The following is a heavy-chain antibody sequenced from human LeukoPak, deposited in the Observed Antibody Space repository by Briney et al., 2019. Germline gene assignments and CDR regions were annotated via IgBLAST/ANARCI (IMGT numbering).Heavy chain of an antibody. D-gene: IGHD7-27*01. V-gene: IGHV3-21*04. J-gene: IGHJ4*02. CDR2: FGTRSTSI. Sequence: GGSLRLSCTASGFTFSGYSMNWIRQAPGKGLEWVSSFGTRSTSIYHAGPVKGRFAISRDNAKNSLYLQMNSLRAEDTAVYYCAKDGGLWVSAHWGDSWGRGTLVTVSS. CDR3: AKDGGLWVSAHWGDS. CDR1: GFTFSGYS.